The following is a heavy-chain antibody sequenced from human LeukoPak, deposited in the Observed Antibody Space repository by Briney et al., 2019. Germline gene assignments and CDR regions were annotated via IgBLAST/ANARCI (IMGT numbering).Heavy chain of an antibody. CDR3: ARTYGSGEGWFDP. Sequence: GGSLRLSCAASGLTFSSYEMNWVRQAPGKGLEWVSYISSSSSYTNYADSVKGRFTISRDNAKNSLYLQMNSLRAEDTAVYHCARTYGSGEGWFDPWGQGTLVTVSS. CDR1: GLTFSSYE. V-gene: IGHV3-21*05. CDR2: ISSSSSYT. J-gene: IGHJ5*02. D-gene: IGHD3-10*01.